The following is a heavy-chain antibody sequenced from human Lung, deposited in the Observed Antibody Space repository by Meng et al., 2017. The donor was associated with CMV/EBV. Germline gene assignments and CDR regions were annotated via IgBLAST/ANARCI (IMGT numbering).Heavy chain of an antibody. CDR1: GGSISSSNW. CDR3: ARDPGYSSSWQKDPYYYYGMDV. CDR2: IYHSGST. D-gene: IGHD6-13*01. V-gene: IGHV4-4*02. Sequence: SXTXSLXXAVSGGSISSSNWWSWVRQPPGKGLEWIGEIYHSGSTNYNPSLKSRVTISVDKSKNQFSLKLSSVTAADTAVYYCARDPGYSSSWQKDPYYYYGMDVXGQGXTVTVSS. J-gene: IGHJ6*02.